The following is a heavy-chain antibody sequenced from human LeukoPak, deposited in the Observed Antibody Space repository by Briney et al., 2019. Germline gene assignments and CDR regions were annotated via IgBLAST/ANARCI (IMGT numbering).Heavy chain of an antibody. Sequence: PSETLSLTCAVYDGSFSGYYWSWIRQPPGKGLEWIGEINHSVSTNYNPSLKSRVTISVDTSKNQFSLKLSSVTAADTAVYYCAREGCSSTSCYRLGYWGQGTLVTVSS. V-gene: IGHV4-34*01. J-gene: IGHJ4*02. CDR3: AREGCSSTSCYRLGY. D-gene: IGHD2-2*01. CDR1: DGSFSGYY. CDR2: INHSVST.